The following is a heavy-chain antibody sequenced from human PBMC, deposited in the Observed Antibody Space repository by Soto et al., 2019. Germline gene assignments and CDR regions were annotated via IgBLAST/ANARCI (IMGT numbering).Heavy chain of an antibody. D-gene: IGHD6-13*01. Sequence: QVQLVQSGPEVRKPGASVKVSCKASGYIFSRYGLSWVRQAPGQGLEWMAWISGYNGNTKFGERVQGRVNVTTDTSTSTAYMELRRLRSDDTAVYYCAREAAAERNYYGLDVWGQGTTVIVSS. V-gene: IGHV1-18*04. CDR1: GYIFSRYG. J-gene: IGHJ6*02. CDR2: ISGYNGNT. CDR3: AREAAAERNYYGLDV.